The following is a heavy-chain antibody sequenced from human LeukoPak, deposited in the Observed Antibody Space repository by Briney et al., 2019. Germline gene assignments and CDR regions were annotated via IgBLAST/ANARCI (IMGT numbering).Heavy chain of an antibody. J-gene: IGHJ4*02. Sequence: GGSLRLSCAASGFTFSSYSMNWVRQAPGKGLEWVSSISSSSSYIYYADSVKGRFTISRGNAKNSLYLQMNSLRAEDTAVYYCTRGVRSGRDFDYWGQGTLVTVSS. CDR2: ISSSSSYI. CDR3: TRGVRSGRDFDY. CDR1: GFTFSSYS. V-gene: IGHV3-21*01. D-gene: IGHD3-10*01.